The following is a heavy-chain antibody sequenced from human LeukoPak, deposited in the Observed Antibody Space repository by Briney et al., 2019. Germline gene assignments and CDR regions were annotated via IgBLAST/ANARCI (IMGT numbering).Heavy chain of an antibody. J-gene: IGHJ4*02. D-gene: IGHD6-19*01. CDR2: INHSGST. CDR3: AREREESGAWYEGPHFDY. V-gene: IGHV4-34*01. CDR1: GGSFSGYY. Sequence: PSETLSLTCAVYGGSFSGYYWAWIRQSPGEGLEWIGQINHSGSTNYNPSLKSRVTISVDTSKNQFSLKVRSVTAADTALYYCAREREESGAWYEGPHFDYWGRGALVTVSS.